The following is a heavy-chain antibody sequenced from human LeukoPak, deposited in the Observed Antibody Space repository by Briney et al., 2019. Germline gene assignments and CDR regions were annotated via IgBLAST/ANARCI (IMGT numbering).Heavy chain of an antibody. CDR3: ARNRDSYNSFDY. CDR2: FYYSGSS. J-gene: IGHJ4*02. CDR1: GGSINNGGYY. Sequence: PSETLSLTCTVSGGSINNGGYYWSWLRPHPGQGLVWIGYFYYSGSSYYNPSLRSRVTISVDTSKNHFSLKLSSVTAADTAVYYCARNRDSYNSFDYWGQGTLVTVSS. V-gene: IGHV4-31*03. D-gene: IGHD5-24*01.